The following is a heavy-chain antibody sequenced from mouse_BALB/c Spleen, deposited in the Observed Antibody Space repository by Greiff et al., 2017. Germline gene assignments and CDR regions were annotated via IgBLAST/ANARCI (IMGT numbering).Heavy chain of an antibody. CDR2: INPYYGST. CDR1: GYSFTDYI. J-gene: IGHJ4*01. D-gene: IGHD2-4*01. CDR3: ARLTDYDYAMDY. Sequence: EVQLQQTGPELVKPGASVKISCKASGYSFTDYIMLWVKQSHGKSLEWIGNINPYYGSTSYNLKFKGKATLTVDKSSSTAYMQLNSLTSEDSAVYYCARLTDYDYAMDYWGQGTSVTVSS. V-gene: IGHV1-39*01.